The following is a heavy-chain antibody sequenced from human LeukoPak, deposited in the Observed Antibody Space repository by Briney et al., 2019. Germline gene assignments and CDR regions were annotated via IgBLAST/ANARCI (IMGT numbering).Heavy chain of an antibody. Sequence: PGGSLRLSCEDSGFTFSSTALTWVRQAPGKGLEWVSSISRSGGGTFYADSVQGRFSISRDNSKNTVYLQMNSLRAEDTAVYYCAKCAGPYSSSCRNWYDPWGQGTLVTVSS. CDR1: GFTFSSTA. J-gene: IGHJ5*02. D-gene: IGHD6-13*01. CDR2: ISRSGGGT. CDR3: AKCAGPYSSSCRNWYDP. V-gene: IGHV3-23*01.